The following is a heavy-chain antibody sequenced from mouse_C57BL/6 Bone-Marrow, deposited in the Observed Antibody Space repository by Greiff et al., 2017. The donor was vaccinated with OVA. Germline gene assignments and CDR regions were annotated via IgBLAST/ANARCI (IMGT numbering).Heavy chain of an antibody. V-gene: IGHV5-2*01. D-gene: IGHD3-2*02. CDR2: INSDGGST. Sequence: EVQLVQSGGGLVQPGESLKLSCESNEYEFPSHDMSWVRKTPEKRLELVAAINSDGGSTYYPATMERRFIISRDNTKKTQYLQMSSLRSEDTALYYCARQLRLRPYYFDYWGQGTTLTVSS. CDR3: ARQLRLRPYYFDY. J-gene: IGHJ2*01. CDR1: EYEFPSHD.